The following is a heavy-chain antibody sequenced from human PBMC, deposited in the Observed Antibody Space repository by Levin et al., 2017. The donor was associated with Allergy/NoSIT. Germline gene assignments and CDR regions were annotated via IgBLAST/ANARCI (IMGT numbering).Heavy chain of an antibody. J-gene: IGHJ5*02. CDR1: GFTFDDYA. D-gene: IGHD2-2*01. CDR3: AKDGGYCSSTSCFNWFDP. CDR2: ISWNSGSI. V-gene: IGHV3-9*01. Sequence: SCAASGFTFDDYAMHWVRQAPGKGLEWVSGISWNSGSIGYADSVKGRFTISRDNAKNSLYLQMNSLRAEDTALYYCAKDGGYCSSTSCFNWFDPWGQGTLVTVSS.